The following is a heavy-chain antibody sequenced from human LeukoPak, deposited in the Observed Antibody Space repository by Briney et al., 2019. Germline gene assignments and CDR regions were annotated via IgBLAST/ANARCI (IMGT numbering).Heavy chain of an antibody. D-gene: IGHD5-24*01. CDR2: ISSSSSYI. J-gene: IGHJ4*02. V-gene: IGHV3-21*01. CDR3: ATESVELATIPLGY. Sequence: GGSLRLSCAASGFTFSSYKMNWVRQAPGKGLEWASSISSSSSYIYYADSVKGRFTISRDNAKNSLSLQMNSLRADDTAVYYCATESVELATIPLGYWGQGTLVTVSS. CDR1: GFTFSSYK.